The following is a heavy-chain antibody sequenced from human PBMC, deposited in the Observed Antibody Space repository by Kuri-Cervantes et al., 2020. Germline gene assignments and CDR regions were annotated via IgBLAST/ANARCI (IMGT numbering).Heavy chain of an antibody. Sequence: LSLTCAASGFTFSSHSLNWVRQAPGRGLEWVSGISASGGSTSYAASVKGRFTISRDNSKNTLHLQMNSLRAEDTAVYYCAKAGPPAVQWLVYFDYWGQGTLVTVSS. CDR1: GFTFSSHS. D-gene: IGHD6-19*01. CDR3: AKAGPPAVQWLVYFDY. CDR2: ISASGGST. J-gene: IGHJ4*02. V-gene: IGHV3-23*01.